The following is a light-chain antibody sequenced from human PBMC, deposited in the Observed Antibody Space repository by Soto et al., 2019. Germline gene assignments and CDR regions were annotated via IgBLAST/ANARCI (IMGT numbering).Light chain of an antibody. J-gene: IGKJ4*01. CDR2: GAS. Sequence: IVMTQSPATLSVSPGERATLSCRASQTVGSNLAWYQQKPGQSPRLLIYGASTRATGIPASFTGSGSGTEFILTISSLQSEDFAVYYCQQYNNWPPLTFGGGSKVEIK. CDR3: QQYNNWPPLT. V-gene: IGKV3-15*01. CDR1: QTVGSN.